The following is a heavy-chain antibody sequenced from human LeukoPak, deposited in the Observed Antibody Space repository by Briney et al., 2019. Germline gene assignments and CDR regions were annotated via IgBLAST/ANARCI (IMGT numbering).Heavy chain of an antibody. Sequence: PGGSPRLSCAASGFTFSSYAMSWVRQAPGKGLEWVSAISGSGGSTYYADSVKGRFTISRDNSKNTLYLQMNSLRAEDTAAYYCAKDLGIAVADNWFDPWGQGTLVTVSS. CDR1: GFTFSSYA. V-gene: IGHV3-23*01. D-gene: IGHD6-19*01. J-gene: IGHJ5*02. CDR3: AKDLGIAVADNWFDP. CDR2: ISGSGGST.